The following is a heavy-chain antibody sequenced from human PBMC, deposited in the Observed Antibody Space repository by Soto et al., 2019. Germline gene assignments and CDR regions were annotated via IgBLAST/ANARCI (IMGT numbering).Heavy chain of an antibody. CDR1: GYTFTSYG. Sequence: ASVKVSCKASGYTFTSYGISWVRQAPGQGLEWMGWISAYNGNTNYAQKLQGRVTMTTDTSTSTAYMELRSLRSDDTAVYYCVKSYYYDRRGYDDYWGQGPRVTVPS. CDR2: ISAYNGNT. D-gene: IGHD3-22*01. V-gene: IGHV1-18*01. CDR3: VKSYYYDRRGYDDY. J-gene: IGHJ4*02.